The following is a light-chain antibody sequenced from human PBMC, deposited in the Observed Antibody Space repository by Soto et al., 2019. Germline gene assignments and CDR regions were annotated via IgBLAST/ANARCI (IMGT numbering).Light chain of an antibody. CDR2: AAS. CDR1: QNIGVY. J-gene: IGKJ1*01. Sequence: DIQMTQSPSSLSASVGDRVTITCRASQNIGVYLNWYQKKPGKAPKLLIHAASSLHSGVPSTFSGSGSGTDFALTISSLQPEDFATYYCHQTAGNPWRFAQGTKVDIK. CDR3: HQTAGNPWR. V-gene: IGKV1-39*01.